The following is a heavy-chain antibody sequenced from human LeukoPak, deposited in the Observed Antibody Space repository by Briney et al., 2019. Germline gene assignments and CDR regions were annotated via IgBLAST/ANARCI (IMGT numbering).Heavy chain of an antibody. D-gene: IGHD3-22*01. CDR1: GYTFTSYD. J-gene: IGHJ4*02. CDR3: ARGSYYYDSSGYTSGQFDY. Sequence: ASVKVSCKASGYTFTSYDINWVRQATGQGLEWMGWMNPNSGNTGYAQKFQGRVTITRNTSISTAYMELSSLRPEDTAVYYCARGSYYYDSSGYTSGQFDYWGQGTLVTVSS. CDR2: MNPNSGNT. V-gene: IGHV1-8*03.